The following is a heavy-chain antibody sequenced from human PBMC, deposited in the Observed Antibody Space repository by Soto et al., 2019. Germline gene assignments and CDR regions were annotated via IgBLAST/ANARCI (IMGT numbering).Heavy chain of an antibody. CDR2: INHSGST. D-gene: IGHD4-4*01. V-gene: IGHV4-34*01. CDR3: ARWRYSKDY. CDR1: GGSFSGYH. Sequence: QVQLQQWGAGLLKPSEPLSLTCAVYGGSFSGYHWTWIRHPPWKGLEWIGDINHSGSTNYNPSLNTRVTLSVDPSKNQFSLKVSTVTAADTAVYSGARWRYSKDYWVEGTLVTVSS. J-gene: IGHJ4*02.